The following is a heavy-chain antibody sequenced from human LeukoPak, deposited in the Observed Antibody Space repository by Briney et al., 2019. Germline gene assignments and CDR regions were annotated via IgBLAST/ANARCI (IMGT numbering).Heavy chain of an antibody. CDR3: ARGSIRNFDY. D-gene: IGHD2/OR15-2a*01. J-gene: IGHJ4*02. Sequence: GGSLRLSCAASGFTFISYWMSWVRQAPGKGLEWVANIKQDGSEKYYVDSVKGRFTISRDNAKNSLYLQMNSLRAEDTAVYYCARGSIRNFDYWGQGTLVTVSS. V-gene: IGHV3-7*01. CDR2: IKQDGSEK. CDR1: GFTFISYW.